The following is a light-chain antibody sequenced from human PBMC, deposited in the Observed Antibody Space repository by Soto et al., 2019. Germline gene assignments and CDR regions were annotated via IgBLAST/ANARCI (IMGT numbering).Light chain of an antibody. CDR3: QSYESSLSGSV. CDR2: ANN. Sequence: QSALTQPPSLSGAPGQSVTISCSGSSSNIGAGSDVHWYQHLPGTPPKVLIYANNNRPSGVPDRFSGSKSGTSASLSITGLQTEDEADYYCQSYESSLSGSVFGGGTKLTVL. V-gene: IGLV1-40*01. J-gene: IGLJ2*01. CDR1: SSNIGAGSD.